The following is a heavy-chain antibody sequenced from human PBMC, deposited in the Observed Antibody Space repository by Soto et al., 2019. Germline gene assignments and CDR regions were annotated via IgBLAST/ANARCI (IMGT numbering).Heavy chain of an antibody. CDR2: FNAGDGDT. CDR1: GYTITCCA. CDR3: ARDGEDKGAAERVY. J-gene: IGHJ4*01. Sequence: QVQLVKSGAEVKKPGASVRVSCKASGYTITCCALHWVRQAPGQRPEWMGWFNAGDGDTKYSQNFQGRFTIIRDTSASPVYIELSSLRPEDSALYYCARDGEDKGAAERVYWGQGTLVTVTS. D-gene: IGHD4-17*01. V-gene: IGHV1-3*01.